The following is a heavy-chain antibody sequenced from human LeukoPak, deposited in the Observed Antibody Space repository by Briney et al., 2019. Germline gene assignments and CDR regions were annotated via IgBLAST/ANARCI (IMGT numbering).Heavy chain of an antibody. CDR1: GYTFTTYY. V-gene: IGHV1-46*01. CDR3: ARGLGGSYVSAHFDY. Sequence: ASVKVSCKASGYTFTTYYIHWVRQAPDLGLEWMGMINPGNSNTVYAQKFQGRVTMTRDTSTSTVYMELSSLRSEDTAVYYCARGLGGSYVSAHFDYWGQGTLVTVSS. CDR2: INPGNSNT. D-gene: IGHD1-26*01. J-gene: IGHJ4*02.